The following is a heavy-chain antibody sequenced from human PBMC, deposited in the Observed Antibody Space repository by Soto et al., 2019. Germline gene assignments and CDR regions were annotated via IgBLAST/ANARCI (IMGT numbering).Heavy chain of an antibody. CDR2: ISGSGGST. J-gene: IGHJ4*02. Sequence: GGSLRLSCAASGFTFSSYAMSWVRQAPGKGLEWVSAISGSGGSTYYADSVKGRFTISRDNSKNTLYLQMNSLRAEDTAVYYCAKNDARGYSSSPGYWGQGTLVTVSS. V-gene: IGHV3-23*01. CDR3: AKNDARGYSSSPGY. D-gene: IGHD6-6*01. CDR1: GFTFSSYA.